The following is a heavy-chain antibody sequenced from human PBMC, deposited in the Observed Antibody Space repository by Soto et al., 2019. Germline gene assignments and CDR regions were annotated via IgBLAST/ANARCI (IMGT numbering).Heavy chain of an antibody. D-gene: IGHD1-7*01. J-gene: IGHJ6*02. CDR1: GGSISSSSYY. Sequence: ASETLSLTCTVSGGSISSSSYYWGWIRQPPGKGLEWIGSIYYSGSTYYNPSLKSRVTISVDTSKNQFSLKLSSVTAADTAVYYCASPFNWNYVLHYYGMDVWGQGTTVTVSS. V-gene: IGHV4-39*01. CDR3: ASPFNWNYVLHYYGMDV. CDR2: IYYSGST.